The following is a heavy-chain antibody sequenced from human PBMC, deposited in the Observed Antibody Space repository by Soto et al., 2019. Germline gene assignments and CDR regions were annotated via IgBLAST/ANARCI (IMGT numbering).Heavy chain of an antibody. CDR2: IKNKPDGGTT. D-gene: IGHD2-21*02. Sequence: RVWCGVAGGTSVNAWMTWVSQATGKGLEWIGRIKNKPDGGTTDYAAPVKGRFIISRDDSKNMLYLQMHSLKTEDTAVYYCATVGYCGGDWCYASYYGMDVWGQGTTVTVSS. V-gene: IGHV3-15*01. J-gene: IGHJ6*02. CDR3: ATVGYCGGDWCYASYYGMDV. CDR1: GGTSVNAW.